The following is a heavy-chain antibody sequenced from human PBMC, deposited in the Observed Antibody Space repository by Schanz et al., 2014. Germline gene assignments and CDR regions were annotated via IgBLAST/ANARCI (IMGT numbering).Heavy chain of an antibody. V-gene: IGHV4-39*01. CDR3: ARHRDEMATVSSPFDY. D-gene: IGHD2-15*01. Sequence: QVQLQESGPGLVKPSETLSLTCSVSGDSITGVSRYWGWIRQPPGKGLEWIASDCISATDYVNEFFQGRVSISIDRSKTHLSRRVTSVTAADTAVYFCARHRDEMATVSSPFDYWGQGILVTVSS. CDR1: GDSITGVSRY. CDR2: DCISATD. J-gene: IGHJ4*02.